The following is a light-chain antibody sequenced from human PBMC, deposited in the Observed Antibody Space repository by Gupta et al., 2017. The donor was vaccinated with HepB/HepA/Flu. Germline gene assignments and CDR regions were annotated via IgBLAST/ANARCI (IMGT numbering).Light chain of an antibody. J-gene: IGKJ1*01. CDR2: GAS. Sequence: DIQMTQSPSSLSASVGDRVTITCRASLNIRTYLNWYQQKPGTAPKLIIYGASNLQSGVPSRFSGSGCGTDFTLTITSRQPEDFAAYYCQQSDSNLTWTFGQGTKVEIK. V-gene: IGKV1-39*01. CDR1: LNIRTY. CDR3: QQSDSNLTWT.